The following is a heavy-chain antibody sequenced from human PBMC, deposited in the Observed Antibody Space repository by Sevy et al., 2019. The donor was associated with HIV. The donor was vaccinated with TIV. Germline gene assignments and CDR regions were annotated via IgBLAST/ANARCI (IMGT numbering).Heavy chain of an antibody. V-gene: IGHV3-15*01. CDR3: TTGAYYYDSGGYRGFDY. J-gene: IGHJ4*02. CDR2: IKSKTDGGTT. D-gene: IGHD3-22*01. Sequence: GGSLRLSCAASGFTFSSYTMNWVRQAPGKGLEWVGRIKSKTDGGTTDYAAPVKDRFTISRDDSKNTLYLKMNSMKTEDSAVYYCTTGAYYYDSGGYRGFDYWGQGTLVTVSS. CDR1: GFTFSSYT.